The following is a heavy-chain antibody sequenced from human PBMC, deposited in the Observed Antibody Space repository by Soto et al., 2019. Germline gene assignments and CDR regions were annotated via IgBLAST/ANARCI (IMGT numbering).Heavy chain of an antibody. D-gene: IGHD5-18*01. J-gene: IGHJ4*02. V-gene: IGHV1-18*01. CDR2: ISAYNGNT. CDR3: ARATRRAMVTEIDDY. CDR1: GYTFTSYG. Sequence: VSVKVSCKASGYTFTSYGISWVRQAPGQGLEWMGWISAYNGNTNYAQKLQGRVTMTTDTSTSTAYMELRSLRSDDTAVYYCARATRRAMVTEIDDYWGQGTLVTVSS.